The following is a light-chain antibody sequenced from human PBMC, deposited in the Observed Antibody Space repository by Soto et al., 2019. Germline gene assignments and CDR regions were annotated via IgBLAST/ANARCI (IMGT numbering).Light chain of an antibody. CDR1: QSISIW. CDR3: QQYSTYTPRT. Sequence: DIQMTQSPSTLSASVGXRVTITCRASQSISIWLAWYQQKPGKAPKILIYKASSLESGVPSRFSGSGSGTEFTLTICSLQPDDFATYYCQQYSTYTPRTFGQGTKVDIK. V-gene: IGKV1-5*03. J-gene: IGKJ1*01. CDR2: KAS.